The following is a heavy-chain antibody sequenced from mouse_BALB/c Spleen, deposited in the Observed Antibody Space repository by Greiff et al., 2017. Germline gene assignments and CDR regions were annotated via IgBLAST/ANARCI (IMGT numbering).Heavy chain of an antibody. J-gene: IGHJ1*01. CDR2: IWSDGST. D-gene: IGHD1-1*01. CDR3: ARHPGSSYWYFDV. CDR1: GFSLTSYG. V-gene: IGHV2-6-2*01. Sequence: VMLVESGPDLVAPSQSLSITCTVSGFSLTSYGVHWVRQPPGKGLEWLVVIWSDGSTTYNSALKSRLNISKDNSKSQVFLKMNSLQTDDTAMYYCARHPGSSYWYFDVWGAGTTVTVSS.